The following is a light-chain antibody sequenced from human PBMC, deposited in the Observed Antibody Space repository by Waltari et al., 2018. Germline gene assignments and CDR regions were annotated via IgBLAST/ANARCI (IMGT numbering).Light chain of an antibody. V-gene: IGLV2-14*03. CDR1: SSDFGANKY. CDR3: SSRTNSITWV. CDR2: DVT. J-gene: IGLJ3*02. Sequence: QSALTQPASVSGSPGQSIPISCTATSSDFGANKYVPWYQHHPGKAPKVVIYDVTERPSGVSNRFSGSKSGSTASLTISGLQTEDEAGYYCSSRTNSITWVFGGGTKVTVL.